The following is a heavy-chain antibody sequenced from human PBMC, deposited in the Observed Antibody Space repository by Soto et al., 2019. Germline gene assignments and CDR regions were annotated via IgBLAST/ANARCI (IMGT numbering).Heavy chain of an antibody. CDR1: GGSISSGGYS. Sequence: SETLSLTCAVSGGSISSGGYSWSWIRQPPGKGLEWIGYIYHSGSTYYNPSLKSRVTISVDRSKNQFSLKLSSVTAADTAVYYCARESQGWTYGMDVWGQGTTVTVSS. CDR3: ARESQGWTYGMDV. D-gene: IGHD6-19*01. CDR2: IYHSGST. J-gene: IGHJ6*02. V-gene: IGHV4-30-2*01.